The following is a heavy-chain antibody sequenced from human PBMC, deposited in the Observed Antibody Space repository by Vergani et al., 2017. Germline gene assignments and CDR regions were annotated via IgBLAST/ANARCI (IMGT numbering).Heavy chain of an antibody. D-gene: IGHD2-2*01. J-gene: IGHJ3*02. CDR2: ISASSRSI. Sequence: EVQLVESGGGFVPPGGSLRLSCEASGFTVSSYSITWIRQAPGKGLEWVSYISASSRSIYYADSVKGRFTISRDNSKNTLYLQMNSLRAEDTAVYYCAKDRNXYCSSTSCYDAFDIWGQGTMVTVSS. CDR3: AKDRNXYCSSTSCYDAFDI. CDR1: GFTVSSYS. V-gene: IGHV3-23*04.